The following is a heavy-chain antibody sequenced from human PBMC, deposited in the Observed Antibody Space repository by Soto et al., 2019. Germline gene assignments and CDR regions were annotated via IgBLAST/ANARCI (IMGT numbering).Heavy chain of an antibody. CDR3: ARLTGNNWFDP. CDR2: VYYTGTS. CDR1: GDSMNYY. V-gene: IGHV4-59*07. D-gene: IGHD3-9*01. J-gene: IGHJ5*02. Sequence: QVQLQEWGPGLVKPSDTLSLTCTVSGDSMNYYWSWIRQPPGKGLEWIGFVYYTGTSGSNPSLKSXXTXSXATSTHQFSLKLNSLTAADTAVYYCARLTGNNWFDPWGQGTLVTVSS.